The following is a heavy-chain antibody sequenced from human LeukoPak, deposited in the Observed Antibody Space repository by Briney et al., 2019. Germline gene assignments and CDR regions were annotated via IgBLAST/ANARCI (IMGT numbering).Heavy chain of an antibody. D-gene: IGHD1-26*01. J-gene: IGHJ4*02. CDR1: GYSFTSYW. CDR2: IDPSYSYT. Sequence: GEALRISCKGSGYSFTSYWISWVRQIPGKGLEWMGRIDPSYSYTNYSPSFQGHVTISADKSISTAYLQWISLKASATAMYYFARLGGSYYHEDYWGQGTLVSV. CDR3: ARLGGSYYHEDY. V-gene: IGHV5-10-1*01.